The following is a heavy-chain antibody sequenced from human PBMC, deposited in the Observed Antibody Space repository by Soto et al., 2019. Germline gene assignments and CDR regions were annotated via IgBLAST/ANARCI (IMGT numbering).Heavy chain of an antibody. CDR2: IYYSGST. CDR1: GGSISSYY. V-gene: IGHV4-59*08. Sequence: SETLSLTCTVSGGSISSYYWSWIRQPPGKGLEWIGYIYYSGSTNYNPSLKSRVTISVDTSKNQFSLKLSSVTAADTAVYYCARLRGGVARRNDFDIWGQGTTVNVSS. J-gene: IGHJ3*02. CDR3: ARLRGGVARRNDFDI. D-gene: IGHD6-19*01.